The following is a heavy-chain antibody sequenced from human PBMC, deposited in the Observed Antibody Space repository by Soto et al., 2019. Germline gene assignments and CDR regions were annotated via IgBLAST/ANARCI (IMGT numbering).Heavy chain of an antibody. CDR1: GYTFTSYG. J-gene: IGHJ6*02. CDR3: ARGIAAAGTYYYYGMDV. D-gene: IGHD6-13*01. CDR2: ISAYNGNT. V-gene: IGHV1-18*01. Sequence: ASVKVSCKASGYTFTSYGISWVRQAPGQGLEWMGWISAYNGNTNYAQKLQGRVTMTTDTSTSTAYMELRSLRSDDTAVYYCARGIAAAGTYYYYGMDVWGQGTTVTVSS.